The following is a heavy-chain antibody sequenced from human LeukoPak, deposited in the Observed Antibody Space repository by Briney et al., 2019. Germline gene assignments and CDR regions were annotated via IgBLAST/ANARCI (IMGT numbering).Heavy chain of an antibody. CDR2: IYYSGTT. V-gene: IGHV4-31*03. CDR1: GDSISSANYY. J-gene: IGHJ4*02. D-gene: IGHD3-10*01. Sequence: SETLSLTCTVSGDSISSANYYWSWIRQHPGKALEWIGYIYYSGTTNYNSSLKSRVSISVDTSKNQFSLKLSSVTAADTAVYYCARDNRFGELHTCDYWGQGTLVTVSS. CDR3: ARDNRFGELHTCDY.